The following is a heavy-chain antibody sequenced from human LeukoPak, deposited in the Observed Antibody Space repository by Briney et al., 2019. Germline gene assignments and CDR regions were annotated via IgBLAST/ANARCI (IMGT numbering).Heavy chain of an antibody. CDR1: GFTFSDYY. J-gene: IGHJ4*02. CDR2: ISSSSSYT. CDR3: ASRDYFDY. V-gene: IGHV3-11*06. Sequence: PGGSLRLPCAASGFTFSDYYMSWIRQAPGKGLEWVSYISSSSSYTNYADSVKGRFTISRDNAKNSLYLQMNSLRDEDTAVYYCASRDYFDYWGQGTLVTVSS.